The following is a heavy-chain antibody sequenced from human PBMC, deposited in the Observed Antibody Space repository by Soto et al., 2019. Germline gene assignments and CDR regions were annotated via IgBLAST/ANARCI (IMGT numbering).Heavy chain of an antibody. CDR1: GGSISSGGYS. V-gene: IGHV4-30-2*01. D-gene: IGHD1-26*01. J-gene: IGHJ4*02. Sequence: PSEILSLTCAVSGGSISSGGYSWSWIRQPPGKGLEWIGYIYHSGSTYYNPSLKSRVTISVDRSKNQFSLKLSSVTAADTAVYYCARVGRWEYYFDYWGQGTLVTVSS. CDR3: ARVGRWEYYFDY. CDR2: IYHSGST.